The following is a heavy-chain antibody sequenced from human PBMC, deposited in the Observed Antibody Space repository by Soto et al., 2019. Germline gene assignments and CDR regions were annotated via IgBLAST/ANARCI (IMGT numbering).Heavy chain of an antibody. CDR3: ARLATTVSTPNY. J-gene: IGHJ4*02. CDR1: GGSVSVDSYY. V-gene: IGHV4-39*01. CDR2: IHYRGNT. Sequence: SETLSLTCAVSGGSVSVDSYYWAWIRQPPGKGLEWMATIHYRGNTYYATSLKSRVTISIDTSKNQFSLMLASVTATDTAFYYCARLATTVSTPNYWGQGTLVTVSS. D-gene: IGHD4-17*01.